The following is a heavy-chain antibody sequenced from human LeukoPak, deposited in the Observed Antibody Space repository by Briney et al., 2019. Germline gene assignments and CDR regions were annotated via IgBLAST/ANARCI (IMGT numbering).Heavy chain of an antibody. Sequence: PGGSLRLSCEVSGITFSTSVMHWVRRGPGKGLEYVSGISDNGVGTYYASSVKGRFTISRDNSKNTLYLQMDSLKASDTAMYYCARLDDSSGYEFDYWGQGTLVTVSS. CDR1: GITFSTSV. CDR2: ISDNGVGT. D-gene: IGHD3-22*01. J-gene: IGHJ4*02. CDR3: ARLDDSSGYEFDY. V-gene: IGHV3-64*01.